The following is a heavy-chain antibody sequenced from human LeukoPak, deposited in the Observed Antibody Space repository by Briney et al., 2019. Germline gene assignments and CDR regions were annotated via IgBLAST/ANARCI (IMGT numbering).Heavy chain of an antibody. J-gene: IGHJ5*02. CDR2: IYSSGTT. D-gene: IGHD1-20*01. V-gene: IGHV4-4*09. Sequence: SETLSLTCTVSGGSVSPYYWSWIRQPPGKGLEWVGIIYSSGTTYYHPSLTSRVTISIDTSKNQFSLKLTSVTAADTAVYYCARSVTGANNWFDPWGQGTLVTVSS. CDR1: GGSVSPYY. CDR3: ARSVTGANNWFDP.